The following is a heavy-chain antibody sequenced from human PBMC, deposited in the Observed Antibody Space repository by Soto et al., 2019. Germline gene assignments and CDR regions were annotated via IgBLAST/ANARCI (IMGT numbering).Heavy chain of an antibody. CDR3: ARGLILWFGELSRRGGYFYYVDV. Sequence: QVQLQQWGAGLLKPSETLSLTCAVYGGSFSGYQWTWIRQTPGKGLEWIGEINDSGNINYNPSLKGRVTILLDTPKKQISLRLSSVTAAVSAVYYCARGLILWFGELSRRGGYFYYVDVWGKGTTVTVSS. CDR1: GGSFSGYQ. D-gene: IGHD3-10*01. V-gene: IGHV4-34*01. CDR2: INDSGNI. J-gene: IGHJ6*03.